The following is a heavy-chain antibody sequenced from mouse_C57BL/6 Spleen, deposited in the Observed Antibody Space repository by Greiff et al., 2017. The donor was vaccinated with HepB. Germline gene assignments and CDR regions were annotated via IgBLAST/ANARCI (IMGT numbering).Heavy chain of an antibody. V-gene: IGHV1-82*01. CDR2: IYPGDGDT. CDR1: GYAFSSSW. J-gene: IGHJ3*01. CDR3: ARSEDYDLFAY. Sequence: QVQLKQSGPELVKPGASVKISCKASGYAFSSSWMNWVKQRPGQGLEWIGRIYPGDGDTNYNGKFKGKATLTADKSSSTAYMQLSSLTSEDSAVYVCARSEDYDLFAYWGQGTLVTVSA. D-gene: IGHD2-4*01.